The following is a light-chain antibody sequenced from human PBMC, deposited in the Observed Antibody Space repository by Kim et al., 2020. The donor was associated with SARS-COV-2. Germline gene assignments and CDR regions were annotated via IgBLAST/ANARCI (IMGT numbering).Light chain of an antibody. J-gene: IGLJ2*01. CDR2: DNI. V-gene: IGLV1-51*01. CDR1: TSNIGKNF. CDR3: GVWDNSVSAVL. Sequence: GEKVTISWSGTTSNIGKNFVSWYQQLPGTAPKVLIYDNIKRPSGIPDRFSGSKSGTSATLGITGLQAGDEADYYCGVWDNSVSAVLFGGGTQLTVL.